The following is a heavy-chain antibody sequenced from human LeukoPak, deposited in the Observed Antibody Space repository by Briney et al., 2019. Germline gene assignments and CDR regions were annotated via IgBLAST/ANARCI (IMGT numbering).Heavy chain of an antibody. J-gene: IGHJ4*02. V-gene: IGHV3-48*04. CDR2: ISSSSSTI. CDR1: GFTFSSYS. D-gene: IGHD1-26*01. CDR3: AREGASKRKYSGSYPPGGY. Sequence: GGSLRLSCAASGFTFSSYSMNWVRQAPGKGLEWVSYISSSSSTIYYADSVKGRFTISRDNAKNSLYLQMNSLRAEDTAVYYCAREGASKRKYSGSYPPGGYWGQGTLVTVSS.